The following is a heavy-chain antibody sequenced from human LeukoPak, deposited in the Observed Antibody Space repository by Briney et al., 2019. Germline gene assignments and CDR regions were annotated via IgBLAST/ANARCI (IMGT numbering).Heavy chain of an antibody. V-gene: IGHV1-69*05. Sequence: SVKVSCKASGYTFTSYGISWVRQAPGQGLEWMGGIIPIFGTANYAQRFQGRVTITTDESTSTAYMELSNLRSEDTAVYYCARCGVPAAIPSYWYFDLWGRGTLVTVSS. CDR1: GYTFTSYG. CDR3: ARCGVPAAIPSYWYFDL. CDR2: IIPIFGTA. J-gene: IGHJ2*01. D-gene: IGHD2-2*01.